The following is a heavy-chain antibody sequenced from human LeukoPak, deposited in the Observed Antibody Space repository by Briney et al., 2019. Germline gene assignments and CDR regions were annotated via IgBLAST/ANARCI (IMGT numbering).Heavy chain of an antibody. CDR2: IYHSGST. V-gene: IGHV4-30-2*01. Sequence: SQTLSLTCAVSGGSISSGGYSWSWIRQPPGKGLGWIGYIYHSGSTYYNPSLKSRVTISVDRSKNQFSLKLSSVTAADTAVYYCASLGFGESYFDYWGQGTLVTVSS. J-gene: IGHJ4*02. CDR3: ASLGFGESYFDY. CDR1: GGSISSGGYS. D-gene: IGHD3-10*01.